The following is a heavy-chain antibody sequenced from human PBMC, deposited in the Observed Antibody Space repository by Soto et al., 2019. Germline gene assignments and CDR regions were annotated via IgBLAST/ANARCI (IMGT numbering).Heavy chain of an antibody. CDR1: GFTFSNYW. CDR2: INGDGSST. V-gene: IGHV3-74*01. D-gene: IGHD1-1*01. CDR3: ARGIPGHYAFDV. Sequence: EVQLVESGGGLVQPGGSLRLSCAASGFTFSNYWMHWVRQVPGKGLVWVARINGDGSSTNYADTVKGRSTISRDIAQNTLFVQINSLTAEDTAVYSCARGIPGHYAFDVWGQGTMVTVSS. J-gene: IGHJ3*01.